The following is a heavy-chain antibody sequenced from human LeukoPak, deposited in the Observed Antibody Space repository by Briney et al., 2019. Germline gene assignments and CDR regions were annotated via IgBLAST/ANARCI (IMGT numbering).Heavy chain of an antibody. CDR2: ISGSGGST. J-gene: IGHJ4*02. Sequence: GGSLRLSCAASGFTFSSYAMHWVRQAPGKGLEWVSAISGSGGSTYYADSVKGRFTISRDNSKNTLYLQMNSLRAEDTAVYYCAKAHYAGLTGDPHFDYWGQGTLVTVSS. V-gene: IGHV3-23*01. CDR3: AKAHYAGLTGDPHFDY. CDR1: GFTFSSYA. D-gene: IGHD7-27*01.